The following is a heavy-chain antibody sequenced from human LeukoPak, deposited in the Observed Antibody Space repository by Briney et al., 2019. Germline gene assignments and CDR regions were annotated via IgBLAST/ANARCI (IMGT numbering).Heavy chain of an antibody. CDR2: INSDGGST. D-gene: IGHD2-2*01. CDR1: GFTFSSYW. V-gene: IGHV3-74*01. Sequence: PGGSLRLSCAASGFTFSSYWMHWVRQAPGKGLVWVSRINSDGGSTSYADSVKGRFTISRDNAKNTPYLQMNSLRAEDTAVYYCARDRGAAMHYYYYYMDVWGKGTTVTVSS. J-gene: IGHJ6*03. CDR3: ARDRGAAMHYYYYYMDV.